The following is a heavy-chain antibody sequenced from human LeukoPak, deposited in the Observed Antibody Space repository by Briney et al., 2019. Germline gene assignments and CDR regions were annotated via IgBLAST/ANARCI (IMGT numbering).Heavy chain of an antibody. CDR3: ARPRNYDILTGYYDNWFDP. V-gene: IGHV4-39*01. J-gene: IGHJ5*02. D-gene: IGHD3-9*01. Sequence: PSETLSLTCTVSGGSISSSSYYWGWIRQPPGKGLEWIGSIYYSGSTYYNPSLKSRVTISVDTSKNQFSLKLSSVTAADTAVYYCARPRNYDILTGYYDNWFDPWGQVTLVTVSS. CDR2: IYYSGST. CDR1: GGSISSSSYY.